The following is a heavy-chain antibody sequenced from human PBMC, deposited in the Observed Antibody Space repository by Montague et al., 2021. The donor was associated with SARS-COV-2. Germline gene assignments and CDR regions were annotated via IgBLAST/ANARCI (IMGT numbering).Heavy chain of an antibody. CDR2: IFPGGXT. V-gene: IGHV4-30-2*01. CDR1: GGSISNGSYS. Sequence: TLSLTCSVSGGSISNGSYSWSWIRQPPGKGLEWIGYIFPGGXTXYXXXXQXRVTISIDNSKNQLSLRLTSITAADTAVYFCARGGADFGDYGWLDPWGQGILVTVS. CDR3: ARGGADFGDYGWLDP. D-gene: IGHD4-17*01. J-gene: IGHJ5*02.